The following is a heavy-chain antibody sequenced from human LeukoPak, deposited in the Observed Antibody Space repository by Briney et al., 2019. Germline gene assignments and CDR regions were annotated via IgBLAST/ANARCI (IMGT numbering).Heavy chain of an antibody. CDR1: GFTFSSSA. CDR3: AKDSYIVRGSYEY. Sequence: GGSLRLSCAASGFTFSSSAMSWVRQAPGKGLEWVSAISGSGGSTYYADSVKGRFTISRDNSKNTLYLQMNSLRAEDTAVYYCAKDSYIVRGSYEYWGQGTLVTVSS. D-gene: IGHD1-26*01. CDR2: ISGSGGST. J-gene: IGHJ4*02. V-gene: IGHV3-23*01.